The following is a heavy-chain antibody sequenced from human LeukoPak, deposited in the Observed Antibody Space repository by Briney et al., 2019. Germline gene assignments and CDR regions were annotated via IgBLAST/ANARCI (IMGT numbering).Heavy chain of an antibody. CDR3: TRGGGYCSGGSCPYYFDY. D-gene: IGHD2-15*01. CDR1: GYTFTSYD. V-gene: IGHV1-8*01. J-gene: IGHJ4*02. Sequence: ASVKVSCKASGYTFTSYDINWVRQATGRGLVWMGWMNPNSGNRGYAQKFQGRVTMTKNTSISTAYMELSSLRSEDTAVYFCTRGGGYCSGGSCPYYFDYWGQGTLVTVSS. CDR2: MNPNSGNR.